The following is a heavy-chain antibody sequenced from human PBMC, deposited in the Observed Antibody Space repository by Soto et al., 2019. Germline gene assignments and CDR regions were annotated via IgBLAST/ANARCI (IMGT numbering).Heavy chain of an antibody. D-gene: IGHD3-10*01. V-gene: IGHV1-8*01. J-gene: IGHJ5*02. CDR3: ARARLSRSWWFDP. Sequence: ASVKVSCKASGYTFTSYDINWVRQATGQGLEYLGWMNPNSGNTGYVQKFQGRVTMTRDTSISTAYMELSSLRSEDTAVYYCARARLSRSWWFDPWGQGTLVTVSS. CDR2: MNPNSGNT. CDR1: GYTFTSYD.